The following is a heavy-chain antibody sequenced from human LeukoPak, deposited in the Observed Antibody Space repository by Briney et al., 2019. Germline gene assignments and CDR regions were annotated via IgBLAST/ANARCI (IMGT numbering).Heavy chain of an antibody. V-gene: IGHV3-48*01. D-gene: IGHD6-13*01. J-gene: IGHJ6*03. Sequence: GGSLRLSCAASGFTFSSYSMNWVRQAPGKGLEWVSYISSSSSTIYYADSVKGRFTISRDNAKNSLYLQMNSLRAEDTAVYYFARVGYSGYSSSWLYYYYYYMDVWGKGTTVTVSS. CDR2: ISSSSSTI. CDR1: GFTFSSYS. CDR3: ARVGYSGYSSSWLYYYYYYMDV.